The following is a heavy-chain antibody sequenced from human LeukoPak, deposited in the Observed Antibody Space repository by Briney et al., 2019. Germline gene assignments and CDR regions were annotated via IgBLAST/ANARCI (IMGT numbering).Heavy chain of an antibody. J-gene: IGHJ3*02. CDR3: ARATMIVVPDAFDI. Sequence: GGPLRLSCAASGFTFSSYAMSWVRQAPGKGLEWVSAISGSGGSTYYADSVNGRFTISRDNSKNTLYLQMNSLRAEDTAVYYCARATMIVVPDAFDIWXXGTMVTVSX. D-gene: IGHD3-22*01. CDR1: GFTFSSYA. V-gene: IGHV3-23*01. CDR2: ISGSGGST.